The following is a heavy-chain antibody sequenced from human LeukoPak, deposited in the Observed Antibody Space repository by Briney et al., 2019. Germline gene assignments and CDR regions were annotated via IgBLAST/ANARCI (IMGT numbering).Heavy chain of an antibody. Sequence: PGGSLRLSCAASGFTFSSYWMSWVRQAPGKGLEWVANIKQDGSEKYYVDSVKGRFTISRDNAKNSLYLQMNSLRAEDTAVYYCAKKGYYDGSGYYMYYFDHWGQGTLVTVSS. CDR2: IKQDGSEK. D-gene: IGHD3-22*01. CDR1: GFTFSSYW. V-gene: IGHV3-7*03. CDR3: AKKGYYDGSGYYMYYFDH. J-gene: IGHJ4*02.